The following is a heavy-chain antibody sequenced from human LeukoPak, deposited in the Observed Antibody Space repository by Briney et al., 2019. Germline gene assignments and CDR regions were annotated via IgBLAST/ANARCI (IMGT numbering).Heavy chain of an antibody. D-gene: IGHD6-13*01. CDR1: GFTFSTYV. CDR3: ARVLGAAAGTWFDP. J-gene: IGHJ5*02. CDR2: ISGSGGNT. V-gene: IGHV3-23*01. Sequence: GGSLRLSCAASGFTFSTYVVNWVRQAPGKGLEWVSAISGSGGNTYYADTVSGRFTISRDNSKNTLYLQMNSLRAEDTAVYYCARVLGAAAGTWFDPWGQGTLVTVSS.